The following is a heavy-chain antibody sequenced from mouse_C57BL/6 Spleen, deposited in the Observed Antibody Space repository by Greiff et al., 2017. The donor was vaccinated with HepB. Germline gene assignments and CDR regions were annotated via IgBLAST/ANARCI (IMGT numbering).Heavy chain of an antibody. CDR3: ASPEYFDV. Sequence: EVHLVESGPELVKPGASVKISCKASGYSFTGYYMHWVKQSSEKSLEWIGEINPSTGGTSYNQKFKGKATLTVDKSSSTAYMQLKSLTSEDSAVYYCASPEYFDVWGTGTTVTVSS. CDR1: GYSFTGYY. CDR2: INPSTGGT. V-gene: IGHV1-43*01. J-gene: IGHJ1*03.